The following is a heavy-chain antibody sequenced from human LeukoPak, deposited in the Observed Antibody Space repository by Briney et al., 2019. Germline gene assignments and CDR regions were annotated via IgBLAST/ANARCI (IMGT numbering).Heavy chain of an antibody. Sequence: PGGFLRLSCAASGFTFSSYGMPWVRQAPGKGLEWVAVISYDGSNKYYADSVKGRFTISRDNSKNTLYLQMNSLRAEDTAVYYCAKCDSSSSGSYNWFDPWGQGTLVTVSS. V-gene: IGHV3-30*18. CDR2: ISYDGSNK. CDR1: GFTFSSYG. J-gene: IGHJ5*02. CDR3: AKCDSSSSGSYNWFDP. D-gene: IGHD6-6*01.